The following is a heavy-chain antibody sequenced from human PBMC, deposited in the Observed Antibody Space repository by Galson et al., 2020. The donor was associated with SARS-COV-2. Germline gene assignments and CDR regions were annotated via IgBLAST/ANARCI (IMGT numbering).Heavy chain of an antibody. CDR2: ISAYNGNT. V-gene: IGHV1-18*04. D-gene: IGHD3-22*01. CDR1: GYTFTSYG. CDR3: ARDHYDSSGYYYF. Sequence: GESLKISCKASGYTFTSYGISWVRQAPGQGLEWMGWISAYNGNTNYAQKLQGRVTMTTDTSTSTAYMELRSLRSDDTAVYYWARDHYDSSGYYYFWGQGTLVTVSS. J-gene: IGHJ4*02.